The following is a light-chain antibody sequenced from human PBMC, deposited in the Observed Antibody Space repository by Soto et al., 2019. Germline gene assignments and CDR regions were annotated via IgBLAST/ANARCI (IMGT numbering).Light chain of an antibody. CDR3: CSYAGSSTPYV. CDR2: EGS. Sequence: QSVLTQPASVSGSPGQSITISCTGTSSDVGSYNLVSWYQQHPGKAPKLMIYEGSKRPSGVSNRFSGSKSGNTASLTISGLQAEDEADYYWCSYAGSSTPYVFGTGTKVTVL. V-gene: IGLV2-23*01. CDR1: SSDVGSYNL. J-gene: IGLJ1*01.